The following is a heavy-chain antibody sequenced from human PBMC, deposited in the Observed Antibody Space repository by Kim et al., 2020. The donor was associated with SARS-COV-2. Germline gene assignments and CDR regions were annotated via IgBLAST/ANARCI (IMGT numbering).Heavy chain of an antibody. CDR3: ARGLGYLTGSLSDY. Sequence: SETLSLTCAVYGGSFSGYYWSWIRQPPGKGLEWIGEINHSGSTNYNPSLKSRVTISVDTSKNQFSLKLSSVTAADTAVYYCARGLGYLTGSLSDYWGQGT. D-gene: IGHD3-9*01. CDR2: INHSGST. V-gene: IGHV4-34*01. J-gene: IGHJ4*02. CDR1: GGSFSGYY.